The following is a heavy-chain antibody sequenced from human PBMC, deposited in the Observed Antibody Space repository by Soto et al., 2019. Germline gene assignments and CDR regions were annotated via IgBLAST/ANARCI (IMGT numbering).Heavy chain of an antibody. Sequence: QVQLVQSGAEVKKPGSSVKVSCKASGGTFSSYAISWVQQAPGQGLEWMGGIIPIFGTANYAQKFQGRVTITADESTSTAYMELSSLRSEDTAVYYCARGPLQGYCSGGSCFLFDYWGQGTLVTVSS. V-gene: IGHV1-69*01. CDR1: GGTFSSYA. D-gene: IGHD2-15*01. CDR3: ARGPLQGYCSGGSCFLFDY. CDR2: IIPIFGTA. J-gene: IGHJ4*02.